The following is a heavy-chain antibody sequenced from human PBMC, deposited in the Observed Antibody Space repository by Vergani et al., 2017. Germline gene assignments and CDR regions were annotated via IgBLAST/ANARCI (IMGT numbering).Heavy chain of an antibody. Sequence: EVQLVESGGGLVQPGRSLRLSCTASGFTFDDYAMHWVRQAPGKGLEWVSGISWNSGSIGYADSVKGRFTISRDNAKNTLYLQMNSLRAEDTAVYYCASGGWSSVSPNDYWGQGSLVTVSS. D-gene: IGHD6-19*01. CDR1: GFTFDDYA. CDR2: ISWNSGSI. J-gene: IGHJ4*02. CDR3: ASGGWSSVSPNDY. V-gene: IGHV3-9*01.